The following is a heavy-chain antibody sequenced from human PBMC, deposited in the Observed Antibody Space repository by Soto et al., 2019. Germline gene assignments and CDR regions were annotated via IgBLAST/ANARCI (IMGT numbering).Heavy chain of an antibody. J-gene: IGHJ6*02. Sequence: ASVKVSCKASGGTLSSYGISWVRQAPGQGLEWMGWISAYNGNTNYAQKLQGRVTMTTDTSTSTAYMELRSLRSDDTAVYYCARDPDKGGSGRYRYGMDAWGQGTTVTVSS. D-gene: IGHD3-10*01. CDR2: ISAYNGNT. V-gene: IGHV1-18*01. CDR1: GGTLSSYG. CDR3: ARDPDKGGSGRYRYGMDA.